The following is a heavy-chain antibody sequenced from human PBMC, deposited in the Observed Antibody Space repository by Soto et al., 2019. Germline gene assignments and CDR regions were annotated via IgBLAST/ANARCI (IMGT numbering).Heavy chain of an antibody. CDR1: GYTFTGYY. CDR3: ARAGWDDYGGYFDY. J-gene: IGHJ4*02. Sequence: QVQLVQSGAEVKKPGASVKVSCKASGYTFTGYYMHWVRQAPGQGLEWMGWINPNSGGTNYAQKFQGRVTITADKSTSTAYMELSSLRSEDTAVYYCARAGWDDYGGYFDYWGQGTLVTVSS. CDR2: INPNSGGT. V-gene: IGHV1-2*02. D-gene: IGHD4-17*01.